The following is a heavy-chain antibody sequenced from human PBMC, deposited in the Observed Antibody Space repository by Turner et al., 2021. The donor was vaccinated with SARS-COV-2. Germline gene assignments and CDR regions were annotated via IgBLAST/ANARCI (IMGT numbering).Heavy chain of an antibody. V-gene: IGHV3-48*03. CDR1: GFTFSSYE. J-gene: IGHJ5*02. CDR2: ISSSGSTI. Sequence: EVQLVESGGGLVQPGGSLRLYCAASGFTFSSYEMNWVRQAPGKGLEWVSYISSSGSTIYYADSVKGRFTISRDNAKNSLYLQMNSLRAEDTAVYYCARAASFLNWFDPWGQGTLVTVSS. CDR3: ARAASFLNWFDP.